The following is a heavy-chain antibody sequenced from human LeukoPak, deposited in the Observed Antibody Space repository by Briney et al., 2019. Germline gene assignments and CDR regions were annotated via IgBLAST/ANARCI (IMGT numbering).Heavy chain of an antibody. D-gene: IGHD3-10*01. Sequence: PGGSLRLSCVGSGFTFRSQWMTWIRQAPGKGVEWVANIQPDGGETYYVDSVTGRFTISRDNARNSLFLQMSSLRVEDTAVYYCARGVRWFDPWGQGTLVTVSS. CDR1: GFTFRSQW. CDR3: ARGVRWFDP. J-gene: IGHJ5*02. V-gene: IGHV3-7*01. CDR2: IQPDGGET.